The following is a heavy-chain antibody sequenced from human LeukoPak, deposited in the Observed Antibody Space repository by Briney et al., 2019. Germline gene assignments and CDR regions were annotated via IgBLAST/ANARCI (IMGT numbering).Heavy chain of an antibody. V-gene: IGHV4-59*01. Sequence: PSETLTLTCSVSGPSISSNYWTWIRQPPGKGLEWIGNIYYSGTTNYNPSLKSRVTISVDQSKKQFYLNLISVAAADTAVYFCALAHCSLTNCEDLYYFYYYMDVWGKGTTVTASS. D-gene: IGHD2-2*01. CDR1: GPSISSNY. J-gene: IGHJ6*03. CDR3: ALAHCSLTNCEDLYYFYYYMDV. CDR2: IYYSGTT.